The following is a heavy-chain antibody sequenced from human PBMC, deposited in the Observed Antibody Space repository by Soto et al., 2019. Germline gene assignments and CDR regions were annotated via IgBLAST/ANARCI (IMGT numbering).Heavy chain of an antibody. CDR1: GYTFTHHG. V-gene: IGHV1-18*01. J-gene: IGHJ4*02. CDR2: ISAYNGNP. CDR3: ARDSSAYPYY. D-gene: IGHD6-19*01. Sequence: QVSMVPSGAWVKKPGAPVEGFRKASGYTFTHHGIRWVRTAPGQGLEWMGWISAYNGNPNYAQKLQGRVTMTTDTSTSTAYMELRSLRSDDTAVYYCARDSSAYPYYWGQGTLVTVSS.